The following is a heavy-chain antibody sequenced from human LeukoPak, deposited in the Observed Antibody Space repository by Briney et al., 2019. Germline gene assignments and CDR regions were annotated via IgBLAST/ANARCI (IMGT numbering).Heavy chain of an antibody. Sequence: SETLSLTCAVSGGSISSSNWWSWVRQPPGKGLEWIGEIYHSGSTNYNPSLKSRVTISVDKSKNQFSLKLSSVTAADTAVYYCARRIVVVPADYYYYGMDVWGKGTMVTVSS. CDR1: GGSISSSNW. V-gene: IGHV4-4*02. CDR3: ARRIVVVPADYYYYGMDV. J-gene: IGHJ6*04. CDR2: IYHSGST. D-gene: IGHD2-2*01.